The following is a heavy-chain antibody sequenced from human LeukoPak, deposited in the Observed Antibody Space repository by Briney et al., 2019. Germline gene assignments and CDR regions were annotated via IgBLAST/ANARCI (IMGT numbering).Heavy chain of an antibody. Sequence: GSLRLSCAASGFTFSTSSMNWVRQAPGKGLEWLSYISGSSTKILYADSLKGRFTISRDNAKNSLYLQMNSLRDEDTAVYYCASDFLGFGDYYAFNIWGQGTMASVSS. CDR3: ASDFLGFGDYYAFNI. CDR1: GFTFSTSS. CDR2: ISGSSTKI. V-gene: IGHV3-48*02. J-gene: IGHJ3*02. D-gene: IGHD3-10*01.